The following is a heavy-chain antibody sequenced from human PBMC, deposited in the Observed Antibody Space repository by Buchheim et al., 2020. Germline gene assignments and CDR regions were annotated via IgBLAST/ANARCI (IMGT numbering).Heavy chain of an antibody. CDR2: ISSSGGSI. V-gene: IGHV3-48*04. CDR3: AKDTYYYGMDV. CDR1: KFTLSPHS. J-gene: IGHJ6*02. Sequence: EVELVESGGGLVQPGGSLRLSCEASKFTLSPHSMNWVRQAPGKGLEWIAYISSSGGSIHYADSVKGRFTISRDNAKKSLYLQMNSLRAEDTAVYYCAKDTYYYGMDVWGQGTT.